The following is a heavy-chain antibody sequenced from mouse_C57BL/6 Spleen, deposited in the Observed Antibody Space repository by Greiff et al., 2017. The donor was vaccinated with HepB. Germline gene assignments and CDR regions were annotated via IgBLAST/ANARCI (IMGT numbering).Heavy chain of an antibody. Sequence: QVQLKESGAELVRPGASVTLSCKASGYTFTDYEMHWVKQTPVHGLEWIGAIDPETGGTAYNQKFKGKAILTADKSSSTAYMELRSLTSEDSAVYYCTREGYSNYLYYAMDYWGQGTSVTVSS. J-gene: IGHJ4*01. CDR2: IDPETGGT. D-gene: IGHD2-5*01. CDR1: GYTFTDYE. CDR3: TREGYSNYLYYAMDY. V-gene: IGHV1-15*01.